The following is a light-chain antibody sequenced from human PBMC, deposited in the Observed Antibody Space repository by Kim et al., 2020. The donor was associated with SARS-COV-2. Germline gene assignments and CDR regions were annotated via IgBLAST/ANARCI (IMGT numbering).Light chain of an antibody. V-gene: IGLV2-14*04. CDR3: GSHSSSSTYV. J-gene: IGLJ1*01. Sequence: GQTVTIYCTGTSSDVGGYKYVSWYQQHPGKAPKFMIYDVSKRPSGVSDRFSGSKSGSTASLTISGLQAEDEADYYCGSHSSSSTYVFGTGTKVTVL. CDR2: DVS. CDR1: SSDVGGYKY.